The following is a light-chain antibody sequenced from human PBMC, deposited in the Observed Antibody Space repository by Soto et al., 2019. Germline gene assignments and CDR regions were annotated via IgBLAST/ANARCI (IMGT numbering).Light chain of an antibody. J-gene: IGLJ1*01. CDR1: SSDIGAYNY. V-gene: IGLV2-14*01. CDR3: FSFTTDWTHV. Sequence: QSVLTQPAFVSGSPGQSITISCTGSSSDIGAYNYVSWFQQYPGKAPKLSISEVSNRPSGVSNRFSGSKSGTAASLTISGLQTEDEADYFCFSFTTDWTHVFGTGTKVTVL. CDR2: EVS.